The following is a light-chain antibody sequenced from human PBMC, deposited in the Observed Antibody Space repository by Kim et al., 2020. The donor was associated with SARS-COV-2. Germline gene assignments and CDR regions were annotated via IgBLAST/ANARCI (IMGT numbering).Light chain of an antibody. CDR1: QGISND. CDR3: QHLHSYPVT. Sequence: ASVGDRVTITCRASQGISNDLAWYQQKPGKAPNLLIYAASTLQSGVPSRFSGSGSGADFTLTISSLQPEDFATYYCQHLHSYPVTFGQGTRLDIK. J-gene: IGKJ5*01. CDR2: AAS. V-gene: IGKV1-9*01.